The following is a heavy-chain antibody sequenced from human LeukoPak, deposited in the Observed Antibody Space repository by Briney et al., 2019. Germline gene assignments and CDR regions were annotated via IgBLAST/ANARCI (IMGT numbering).Heavy chain of an antibody. CDR3: ARDKLEMTTIFPYYYGMDV. V-gene: IGHV3-48*03. J-gene: IGHJ6*02. CDR1: GFTFSSYE. CDR2: ISSSGSTI. D-gene: IGHD5-24*01. Sequence: GGSLRLSCAASGFTFSSYEMNWVRQAPGKGLEWVSYISSSGSTIYYAHSVKGRFTISRDNAKNSLSLQMNSLRAEDTAVYYCARDKLEMTTIFPYYYGMDVWGQGTTVTVSS.